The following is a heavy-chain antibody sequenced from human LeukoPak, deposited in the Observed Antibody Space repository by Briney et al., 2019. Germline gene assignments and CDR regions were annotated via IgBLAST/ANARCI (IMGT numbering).Heavy chain of an antibody. J-gene: IGHJ4*02. V-gene: IGHV3-23*01. D-gene: IGHD2-15*01. Sequence: PGGSLRLSCAASGFTFSSYAMSWVRQAPGKGLEWVSAISGSGGSTYYADSVKGRFTISRDNAKNALYLQMNSLRVEDTALYYCARKTQAALSDYWGQGTLVTVSS. CDR2: ISGSGGST. CDR1: GFTFSSYA. CDR3: ARKTQAALSDY.